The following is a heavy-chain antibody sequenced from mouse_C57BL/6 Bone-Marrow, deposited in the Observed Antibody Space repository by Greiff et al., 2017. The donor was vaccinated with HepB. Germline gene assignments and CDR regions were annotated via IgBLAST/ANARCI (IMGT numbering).Heavy chain of an antibody. J-gene: IGHJ3*01. CDR1: GFTFPRYS. D-gene: IGHD2-1*01. V-gene: IGHV5-9-1*02. CDR3: TRVTAY. CDR2: ISSGGNYI. Sequence: DVLLLESGAGLVKPGASLKLSCAASGFTFPRYSLSWVRQTPETCLEWVASISSGGNYIYYADTVKGRFTISRDNARNTLYLQMSSLKSEDTAMYYCTRVTAYWGQGTLVTVSA.